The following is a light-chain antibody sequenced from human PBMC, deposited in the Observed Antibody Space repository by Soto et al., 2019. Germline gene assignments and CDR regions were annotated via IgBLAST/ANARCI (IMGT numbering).Light chain of an antibody. Sequence: QSVLTQPASVSGSPGQSITISCTGTSSDVGLYDYVSWYQQHPGKAPQLMIYAVNNRPSGVSNRFSASKSGNTASLFISGLQAEDEADYYCSSYTSDSSYVFGSGTKVTVL. CDR3: SSYTSDSSYV. CDR2: AVN. J-gene: IGLJ1*01. CDR1: SSDVGLYDY. V-gene: IGLV2-14*01.